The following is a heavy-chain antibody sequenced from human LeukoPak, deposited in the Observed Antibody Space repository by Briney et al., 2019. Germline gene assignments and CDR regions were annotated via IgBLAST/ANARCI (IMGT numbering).Heavy chain of an antibody. Sequence: GRSLRLSCAASGFTFTTYWMHWVRQAPGKGLVWVSHINSDGSITSYADSVKGRFTISRDNAKNTLYLQMNSLRAEDTAVYYCARDAVDTANAVWGQGTTVTVSS. V-gene: IGHV3-74*01. CDR1: GFTFTTYW. J-gene: IGHJ6*02. CDR2: INSDGSIT. CDR3: ARDAVDTANAV. D-gene: IGHD5-18*01.